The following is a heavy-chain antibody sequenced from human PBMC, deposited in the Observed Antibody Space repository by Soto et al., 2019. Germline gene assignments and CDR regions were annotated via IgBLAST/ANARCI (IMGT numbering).Heavy chain of an antibody. Sequence: SETLSLTCTVSGGSISSYYWSWIRQPPGKGLEWIGYIYYSGSTNYNPSLKSRVTISVDTSKNQFSLKLSSVTAADTAVYYCARGSIRFLESVTYYYYYYMDVWGKGTTVTVSS. J-gene: IGHJ6*03. D-gene: IGHD3-3*01. CDR1: GGSISSYY. V-gene: IGHV4-59*01. CDR3: ARGSIRFLESVTYYYYYYMDV. CDR2: IYYSGST.